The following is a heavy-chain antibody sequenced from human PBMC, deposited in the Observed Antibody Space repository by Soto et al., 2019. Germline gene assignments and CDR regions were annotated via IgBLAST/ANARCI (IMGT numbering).Heavy chain of an antibody. V-gene: IGHV4-39*01. CDR3: ARHPSDFWFDP. D-gene: IGHD2-21*02. Sequence: QLQLQESGPGLVKPSETLSLTCSVSGGSISSSSYFWGWIRQPPGKGLEWIGSIYYSGSTYYNPSLTSRATVAVDTSKNQFSLKLSSVTAADTAVYYCARHPSDFWFDPWGQGTLVTVSS. CDR2: IYYSGST. CDR1: GGSISSSSYF. J-gene: IGHJ5*02.